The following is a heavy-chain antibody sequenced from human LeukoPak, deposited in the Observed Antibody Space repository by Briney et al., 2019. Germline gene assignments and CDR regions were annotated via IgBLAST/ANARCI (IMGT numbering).Heavy chain of an antibody. CDR3: AKEEYP. Sequence: PGGSLRLSCAASGFTFNNYAMNWVRQAPGKGLEWVSAIGDGGGSTYYADSVKGRFTISRDNSKNTVYLQMNSLRVEDTAVYYCAKEEYPWGQGTLVTVSS. V-gene: IGHV3-23*01. CDR2: IGDGGGST. CDR1: GFTFNNYA. J-gene: IGHJ5*02.